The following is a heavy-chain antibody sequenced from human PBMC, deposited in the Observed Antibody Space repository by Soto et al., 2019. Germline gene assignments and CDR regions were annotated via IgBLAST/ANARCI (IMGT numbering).Heavy chain of an antibody. Sequence: PGGSLRLSCAASGFTFSSYAMSWVRQAPGKGLEWVSAISGSGGSTYYADFVKGRFTISRDNSKNTLYLQMNSLRAEDTAVYSCAKAGWSSIAAAYYFDLWGSGTLVTVSS. V-gene: IGHV3-23*01. D-gene: IGHD6-13*01. J-gene: IGHJ2*01. CDR2: ISGSGGST. CDR1: GFTFSSYA. CDR3: AKAGWSSIAAAYYFDL.